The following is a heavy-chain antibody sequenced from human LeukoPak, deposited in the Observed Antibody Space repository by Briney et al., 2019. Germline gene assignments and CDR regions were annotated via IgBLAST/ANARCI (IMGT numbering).Heavy chain of an antibody. D-gene: IGHD1-14*01. CDR3: ARESTTRGFDY. Sequence: GGSLRLSCAASGFTVSSNYMSWVRQAPGKGLEWVSVIYSGGSTYYADSVKGRFTISRDNSKNTLYLQMNSLRAEDTAVYYCARESTTRGFDYWGQGTLVTVSS. J-gene: IGHJ4*02. V-gene: IGHV3-53*01. CDR1: GFTVSSNY. CDR2: IYSGGST.